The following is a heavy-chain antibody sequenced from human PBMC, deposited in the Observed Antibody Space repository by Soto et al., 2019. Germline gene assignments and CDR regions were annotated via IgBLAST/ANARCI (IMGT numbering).Heavy chain of an antibody. D-gene: IGHD6-6*01. CDR3: ARGHSTSGYDS. CDR2: IHHSGST. CDR1: GASFSGYY. J-gene: IGHJ4*02. Sequence: SSETLSLTCSVYGASFSGYYWSWIRQSPGKGLEWIGEIHHSGSTHYNPSLKSRLTFSIDESQSQFYMMLTSVTAADTALYFCARGHSTSGYDSWGQGSLVTVSS. V-gene: IGHV4-34*01.